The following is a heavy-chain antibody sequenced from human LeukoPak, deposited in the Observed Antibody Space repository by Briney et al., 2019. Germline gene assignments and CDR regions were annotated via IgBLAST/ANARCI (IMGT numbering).Heavy chain of an antibody. Sequence: PSETLSLTCAVYGGSFSGYYWSWIRQPPGKGLEWIGEINHSGSTNYNPSLKSRVTISVDTSKNQFSLKLSSVTAADTAVYYCAREADSSGYYYADYWGQGTLVTVPS. J-gene: IGHJ4*02. V-gene: IGHV4-34*01. CDR2: INHSGST. CDR1: GGSFSGYY. D-gene: IGHD3-22*01. CDR3: AREADSSGYYYADY.